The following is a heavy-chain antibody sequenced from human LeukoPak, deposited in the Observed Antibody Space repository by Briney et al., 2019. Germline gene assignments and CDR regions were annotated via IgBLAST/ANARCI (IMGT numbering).Heavy chain of an antibody. V-gene: IGHV3-21*01. Sequence: PGGSLRLSCAASGFTFSSYSMNWVRQAPGKGLEWVSSISSSSSYIYYADSVKGRFTISRDNAKNSLYLQMHSLRTEDTAVYYCARGAIVVVPAALYYFDYWGQGTLVTVSS. CDR2: ISSSSSYI. CDR3: ARGAIVVVPAALYYFDY. D-gene: IGHD2-2*01. CDR1: GFTFSSYS. J-gene: IGHJ4*02.